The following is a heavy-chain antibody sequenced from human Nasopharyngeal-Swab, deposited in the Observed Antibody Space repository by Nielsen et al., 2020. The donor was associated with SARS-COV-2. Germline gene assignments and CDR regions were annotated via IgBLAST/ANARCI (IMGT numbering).Heavy chain of an antibody. CDR1: GYTFTSYD. CDR2: MNPNSGNT. V-gene: IGHV1-8*01. CDR3: ARGTQSAFYDYVWGSNPLGGDY. J-gene: IGHJ4*02. D-gene: IGHD3-16*01. Sequence: ASVKVSCKASGYTFTSYDINWVRQATGQGLEWMGWMNPNSGNTGYAQKFQGRVTMTRDTSTSTVYMELSSLRSEDTAVYYCARGTQSAFYDYVWGSNPLGGDYWGQGTLVTVSS.